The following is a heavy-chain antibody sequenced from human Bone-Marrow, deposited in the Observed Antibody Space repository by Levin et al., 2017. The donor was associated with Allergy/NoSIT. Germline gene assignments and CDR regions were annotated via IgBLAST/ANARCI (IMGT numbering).Heavy chain of an antibody. CDR2: IKRDGLER. Sequence: GESLKISCAASGFTFNTYWMSWVRQAPGKGLEWVATIKRDGLERFYVDSVKGRFIIPRDNAKNSLYLHMSSLRAEDTAVYYCARNLDYSSSWYYWYFGLWGRGSLVSVSS. J-gene: IGHJ2*01. CDR3: ARNLDYSSSWYYWYFGL. CDR1: GFTFNTYW. V-gene: IGHV3-7*04. D-gene: IGHD6-13*01.